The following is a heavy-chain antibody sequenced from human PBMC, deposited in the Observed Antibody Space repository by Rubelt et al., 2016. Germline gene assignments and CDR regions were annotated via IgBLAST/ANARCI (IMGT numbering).Heavy chain of an antibody. Sequence: QVQLQQWGAGLLKPSETLSLTCAVYGGSFSGYYWSWIRQPPGKGLEWIGEINHSGSTNYNPSLKSRGTISVDTSKNQFSLKLSSVTAADTAVYYCARGRSGWYFDYWGQGTLVTVSS. V-gene: IGHV4-34*01. CDR2: INHSGST. D-gene: IGHD6-25*01. J-gene: IGHJ4*02. CDR3: ARGRSGWYFDY. CDR1: GGSFSGYY.